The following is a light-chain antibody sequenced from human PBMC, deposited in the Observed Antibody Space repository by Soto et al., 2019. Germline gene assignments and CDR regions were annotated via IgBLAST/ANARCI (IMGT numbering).Light chain of an antibody. CDR3: CSYAGRYTFV. Sequence: QSALTQPRSVSGSPGQSVTISCTGTSSDVGGYYYVSWYQQHPGKAPKLMIYDVTKRPSGVPDRFSGSKSGNTASLTIPGLQAEDEADYYCCSYAGRYTFVCGTGTKLTVL. V-gene: IGLV2-11*01. CDR1: SSDVGGYYY. CDR2: DVT. J-gene: IGLJ1*01.